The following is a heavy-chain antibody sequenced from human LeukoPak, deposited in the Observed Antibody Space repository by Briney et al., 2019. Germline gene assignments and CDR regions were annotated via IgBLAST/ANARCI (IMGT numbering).Heavy chain of an antibody. J-gene: IGHJ4*02. V-gene: IGHV4-59*01. CDR2: THNSGST. D-gene: IGHD3-9*01. CDR3: ARLGYFDGTTLDY. CDR1: GGSISSYH. Sequence: PSETLSLTCTVSGGSISSYHWSWIRQPPGKGLEWIECTHNSGSTNYNPSLKSRVTISVDTSKNQFSLKLTSVTAADTAVYYCARLGYFDGTTLDYWGQGTLVTVSS.